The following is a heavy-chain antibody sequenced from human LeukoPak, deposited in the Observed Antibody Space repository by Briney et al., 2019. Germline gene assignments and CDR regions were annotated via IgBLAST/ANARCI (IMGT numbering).Heavy chain of an antibody. CDR3: AGAPVCSSTSCHNWFDP. D-gene: IGHD2-2*01. CDR1: GGSFSGYY. J-gene: IGHJ5*02. V-gene: IGHV4-34*01. CDR2: INHSGST. Sequence: SETLSLTCAVYGGSFSGYYSSWIRQPPGKGLEWIGEINHSGSTNYNPSLKSRVTISVDTSKNQFSLKLSSVTAADTAVYYCAGAPVCSSTSCHNWFDPWGQGTLVTVSS.